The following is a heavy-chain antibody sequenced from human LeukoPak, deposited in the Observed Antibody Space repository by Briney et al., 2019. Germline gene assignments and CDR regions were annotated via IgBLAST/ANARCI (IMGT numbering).Heavy chain of an antibody. D-gene: IGHD6-13*01. CDR3: AKEGIAATGNPYYYYMDV. V-gene: IGHV3-30*02. CDR2: IRYDGSNK. J-gene: IGHJ6*03. CDR1: GFTFSSYE. Sequence: GGSLRLSCAASGFTFSSYEMNWVRQAPGRGLEWVAFIRYDGSNKYHADSVKGRFTISRDNPKNTLYLQMTSLRGEDTAVYYCAKEGIAATGNPYYYYMDVWGKGTTVTVSS.